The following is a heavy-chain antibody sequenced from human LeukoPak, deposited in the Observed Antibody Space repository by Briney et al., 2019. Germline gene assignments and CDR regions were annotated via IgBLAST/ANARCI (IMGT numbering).Heavy chain of an antibody. CDR3: ARQYYYDSSGSRYYFDY. Sequence: NSSETLSLTCTVSGGSISSYYWSWIRQPPGKGLEWIGYIYYSGSTNYNPSLKSQVTISVDTSKNQFSLKLSSVTAADTAVYYCARQYYYDSSGSRYYFDYWGQGTLVTVSS. J-gene: IGHJ4*02. CDR2: IYYSGST. V-gene: IGHV4-59*01. CDR1: GGSISSYY. D-gene: IGHD3-22*01.